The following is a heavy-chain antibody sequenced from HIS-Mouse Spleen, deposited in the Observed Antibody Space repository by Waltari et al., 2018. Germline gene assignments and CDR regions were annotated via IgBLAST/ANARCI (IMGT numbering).Heavy chain of an antibody. V-gene: IGHV3-33*01. J-gene: IGHJ5*02. CDR1: GFTFSSYG. Sequence: QVQLVESGGGVVQPGRSLRLSCAASGFTFSSYGMHWVRQAPGKGREGVAVIWYDGSNKYYADSVKGRFTISRDNSKNTLYLQMNSLRAEDTAVYYCARVTLAGGFDPWGQGTLVTVSS. D-gene: IGHD3-16*01. CDR2: IWYDGSNK. CDR3: ARVTLAGGFDP.